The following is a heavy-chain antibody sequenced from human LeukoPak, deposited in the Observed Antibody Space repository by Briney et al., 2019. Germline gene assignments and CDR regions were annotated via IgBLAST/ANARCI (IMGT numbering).Heavy chain of an antibody. D-gene: IGHD3-3*01. CDR2: IRYDGSNK. CDR3: AKDYYDFWSGHGYFDY. CDR1: GFTFNTYG. J-gene: IGHJ4*02. V-gene: IGHV3-30*02. Sequence: PGGSLRLSCAASGFTFNTYGMHWVRQAPGKGLEWVAFIRYDGSNKYYVDSVKGRFTISRDNSKNTLYLQMNSLRAEDTAVYYCAKDYYDFWSGHGYFDYWGQGTLVAVSS.